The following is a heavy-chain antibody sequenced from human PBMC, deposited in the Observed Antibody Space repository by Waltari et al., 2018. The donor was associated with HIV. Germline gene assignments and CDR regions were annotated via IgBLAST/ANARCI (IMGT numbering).Heavy chain of an antibody. V-gene: IGHV4-59*01. J-gene: IGHJ5*02. CDR3: ARGLFGVGSNWFDP. CDR1: GGSFISYP. CDR2: IYYTGRT. D-gene: IGHD3-3*01. Sequence: QVQLQESGPGLVKPSETLSLTCSVSGGSFISYPGTWIRQPPGKGLEWIGYIYYTGRTNCNPSLKSRVTISVDTSKNQFSLRLRSVTAADTAVYYCARGLFGVGSNWFDPWGQGILVTVSS.